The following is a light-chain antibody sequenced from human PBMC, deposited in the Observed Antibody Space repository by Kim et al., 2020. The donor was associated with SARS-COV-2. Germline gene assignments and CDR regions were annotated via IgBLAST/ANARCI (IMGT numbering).Light chain of an antibody. CDR3: QSRNSGGNVV. CDR1: SLRSYY. CDR2: GRN. Sequence: SELTQDPAVSVALGQTVRITCQGDSLRSYYATWYQQKPRQAPVLVIYGRNNGPSGIPDRFSGSTSGNAASLTISGAQAEDEADFYCQSRNSGGNVVFGGGTQLTVL. J-gene: IGLJ2*01. V-gene: IGLV3-19*01.